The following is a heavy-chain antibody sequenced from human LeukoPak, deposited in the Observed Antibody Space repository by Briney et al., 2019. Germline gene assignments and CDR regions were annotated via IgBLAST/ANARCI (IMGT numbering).Heavy chain of an antibody. Sequence: GGSLRLSCAASGFTFSSYAMSWVRQAPGRGLEWVSAISGSGGSTYYADSVKGRFTISRDNSKNTLYLQMNSLRAEDTAVYYCASDYGDYELDYYYGMDVWGQGTTVTVSS. V-gene: IGHV3-23*01. CDR2: ISGSGGST. J-gene: IGHJ6*02. CDR1: GFTFSSYA. CDR3: ASDYGDYELDYYYGMDV. D-gene: IGHD4-17*01.